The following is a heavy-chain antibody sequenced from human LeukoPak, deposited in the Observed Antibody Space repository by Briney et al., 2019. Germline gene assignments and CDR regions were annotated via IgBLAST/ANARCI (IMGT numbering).Heavy chain of an antibody. Sequence: GGSLRLSCAASGFTVSSNYMSWVRQAPGKGLEWVSVIYSGGSTYYADSVKGRFTISRDNSKNTLYLQMNSLRAEDTAVYYCARGVERFLEWLFSYYYYGMDVWGQGTTVTASS. CDR1: GFTVSSNY. D-gene: IGHD3-3*01. V-gene: IGHV3-66*01. CDR3: ARGVERFLEWLFSYYYYGMDV. CDR2: IYSGGST. J-gene: IGHJ6*02.